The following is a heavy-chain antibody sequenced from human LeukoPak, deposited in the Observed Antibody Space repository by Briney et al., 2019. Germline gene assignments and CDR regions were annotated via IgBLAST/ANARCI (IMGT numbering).Heavy chain of an antibody. J-gene: IGHJ6*02. V-gene: IGHV3-23*01. CDR2: ISGSGGST. Sequence: GGSLRLSCAASGFTFSSYAMSWVRQAPGKGLEWVSAISGSGGSTYYADSVKGRFTISRDNSKNTLYLQMNSLRAEDTAVYYCARAIVVVPAAIAGMDVWGQGTTVTVSS. CDR1: GFTFSSYA. D-gene: IGHD2-2*02. CDR3: ARAIVVVPAAIAGMDV.